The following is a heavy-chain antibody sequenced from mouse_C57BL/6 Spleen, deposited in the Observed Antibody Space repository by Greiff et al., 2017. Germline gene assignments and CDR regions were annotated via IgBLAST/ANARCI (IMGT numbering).Heavy chain of an antibody. Sequence: QVQLQQPGAELVRPGSSVKLSCKASGYTFTSYWMDWVKQRPGQGLEWIGNIYPSDSETHYNQKFKDKATLTVEKSSSTAYMQLSSLTSEDSAVYYCARRGSSGYYWCAYWGQGTLVTVSA. CDR2: IYPSDSET. CDR1: GYTFTSYW. D-gene: IGHD3-2*02. J-gene: IGHJ3*01. V-gene: IGHV1-61*01. CDR3: ARRGSSGYYWCAY.